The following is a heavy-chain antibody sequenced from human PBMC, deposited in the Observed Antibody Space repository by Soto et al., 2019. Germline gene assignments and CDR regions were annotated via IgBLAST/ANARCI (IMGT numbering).Heavy chain of an antibody. CDR1: GFTFSSYS. CDR2: ISGSGGST. D-gene: IGHD2-15*01. V-gene: IGHV3-23*01. CDR3: ARDGASDAFYI. Sequence: GGSLRLSCAASGFTFSSYSMNWVRQAPGKGLEWVSAISGSGGSTYYADSVKGRFTISRDNSKNTLYLQMNSLRAEDTAVYYFARDGASDAFYIWGQGTMLTVPS. J-gene: IGHJ3*02.